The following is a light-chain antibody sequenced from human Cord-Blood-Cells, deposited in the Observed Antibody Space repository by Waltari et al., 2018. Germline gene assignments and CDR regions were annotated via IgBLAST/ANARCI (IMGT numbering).Light chain of an antibody. Sequence: DIQMTQSPSSLSASVGDRVTIPCRASQSISSYLHWYQQKPGKAPKLLIYAASSLQSGVPSRFSGSGSGTDFTLTISSLQPEDFATYYCQQSYSTPLTFGGGTKVEIK. V-gene: IGKV1-39*01. CDR3: QQSYSTPLT. J-gene: IGKJ4*01. CDR2: AAS. CDR1: QSISSY.